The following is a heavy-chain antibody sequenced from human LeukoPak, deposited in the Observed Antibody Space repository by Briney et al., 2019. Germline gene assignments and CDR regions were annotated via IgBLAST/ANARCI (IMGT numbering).Heavy chain of an antibody. D-gene: IGHD2-15*01. Sequence: PGGSLRLSCAASGFTFSNYAMTWVRQAPGKGLEWVSSISGSGGSTYYADSVKGRFTISRDNSKNTLYLQMNSLRPEDTAVYYCAKRGLAAASTYYYYGMDVWGQGTTVTVSS. CDR2: ISGSGGST. CDR3: AKRGLAAASTYYYYGMDV. V-gene: IGHV3-23*01. CDR1: GFTFSNYA. J-gene: IGHJ6*02.